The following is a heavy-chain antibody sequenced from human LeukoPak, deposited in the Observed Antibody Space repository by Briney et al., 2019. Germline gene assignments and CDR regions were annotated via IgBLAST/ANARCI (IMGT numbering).Heavy chain of an antibody. J-gene: IGHJ3*02. Sequence: SETLSLTCTVSGGSISSGGYSWSWIRQPPGKGLEWIGYIYHSGSTYYNPSLKSRVTISVDTSKNQFSLKLSSVTAADTAVYYCAGGMATTAAFDIWGQGTMVTVSS. CDR1: GGSISSGGYS. CDR2: IYHSGST. CDR3: AGGMATTAAFDI. V-gene: IGHV4-30-2*01. D-gene: IGHD5-24*01.